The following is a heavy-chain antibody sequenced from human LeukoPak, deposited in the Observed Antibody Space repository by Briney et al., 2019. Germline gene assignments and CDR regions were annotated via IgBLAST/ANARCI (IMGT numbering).Heavy chain of an antibody. J-gene: IGHJ6*02. Sequence: GGSLRLSCAASGFTFSDYYMSWIRQAPGKGLEWVSYISSSGSTIYYADSVKGRFTISRDNAKNSLYLQMNSLRAEDTAVYYCARRGVLWFGELFYYGMDVWGQGATVTVSS. CDR3: ARRGVLWFGELFYYGMDV. CDR2: ISSSGSTI. V-gene: IGHV3-11*01. D-gene: IGHD3-10*01. CDR1: GFTFSDYY.